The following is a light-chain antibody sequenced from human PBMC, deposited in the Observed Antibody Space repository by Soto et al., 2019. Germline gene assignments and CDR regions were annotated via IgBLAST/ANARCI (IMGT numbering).Light chain of an antibody. CDR1: NSDVGGYNY. Sequence: QSALTQPASVSGSPGQSITISCIGTNSDVGGYNYVSWYQQYPGKAPKLMIYDVSNRPSGVSSRFSGSRSGYTASLTISGLQAEDEADYYCSSYTSSSTVVFGGGTKLTVL. V-gene: IGLV2-14*01. J-gene: IGLJ2*01. CDR2: DVS. CDR3: SSYTSSSTVV.